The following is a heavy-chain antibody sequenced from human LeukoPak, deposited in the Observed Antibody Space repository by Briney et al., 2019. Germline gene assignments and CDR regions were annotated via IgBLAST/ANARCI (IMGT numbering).Heavy chain of an antibody. CDR3: AREGPYDFWSGYYTSYYGMDV. V-gene: IGHV3-30-3*01. CDR2: ISYDGSNK. D-gene: IGHD3-3*01. CDR1: GFTFSSYA. J-gene: IGHJ6*02. Sequence: GRSLRLSCAASGFTFSSYAMHWVRQAPGKGLEWVAVISYDGSNKYYADSVKGRFTISRDNSKNTLYLQMNSLRAEDTAVYYCAREGPYDFWSGYYTSYYGMDVWGQGTTVTVSS.